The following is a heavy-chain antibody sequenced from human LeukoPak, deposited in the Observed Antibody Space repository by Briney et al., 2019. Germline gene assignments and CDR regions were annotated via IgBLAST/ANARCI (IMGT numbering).Heavy chain of an antibody. Sequence: PGRSLRLSCAASGFTFSSYAMHWVRQAPGKGLEWVAVISYDGTNKYYADSVQGRFTISRDNSKNTLYLQMNSLRAEDTAVYYCARIETVADAFDIWGQGTLVTVSS. CDR2: ISYDGTNK. CDR1: GFTFSSYA. J-gene: IGHJ3*02. V-gene: IGHV3-30*14. CDR3: ARIETVADAFDI. D-gene: IGHD1-1*01.